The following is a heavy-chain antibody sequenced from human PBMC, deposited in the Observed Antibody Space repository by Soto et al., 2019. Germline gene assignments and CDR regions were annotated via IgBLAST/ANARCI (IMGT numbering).Heavy chain of an antibody. CDR2: INAGNGNT. V-gene: IGHV1-3*01. CDR3: ATDDILTGYYTGGQAIDY. D-gene: IGHD3-9*01. Sequence: GASVKVSCKASGYTFTSYAMHWVRQAPGQRLEWMGWINAGNGNTKYSQKFQGRVTITRDTSASTAYMELSSLRSEDTAVYYCATDDILTGYYTGGQAIDYWGQGTLVTVSS. CDR1: GYTFTSYA. J-gene: IGHJ4*02.